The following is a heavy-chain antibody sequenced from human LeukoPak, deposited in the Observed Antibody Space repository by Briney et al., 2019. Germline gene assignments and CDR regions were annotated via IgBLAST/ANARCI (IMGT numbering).Heavy chain of an antibody. D-gene: IGHD4-23*01. J-gene: IGHJ4*02. CDR2: IHYSGIT. CDR3: ARHISYGGDSAFGY. CDR1: GGSISSYY. V-gene: IGHV4-59*08. Sequence: PSETLSLTCTVSGGSISSYYWSWIRQPPGKGLEWIGCIHYSGITNYNPSLKSRVTISMDTSKNQFSLKLSSVAAADTAIYYCARHISYGGDSAFGYWGQGTLVTVSS.